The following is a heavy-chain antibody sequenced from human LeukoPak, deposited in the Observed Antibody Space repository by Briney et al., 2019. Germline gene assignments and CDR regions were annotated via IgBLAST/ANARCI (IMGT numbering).Heavy chain of an antibody. CDR1: GFTLSNYA. J-gene: IGHJ6*02. D-gene: IGHD2-15*01. Sequence: HPGGSLRLSCAASGFTLSNYAMSWVRQAPGKGLEWVAVISYDGSNKYYADSVKGRFTISRDNSKNTLYLQMNSLRAEDTAVYYCARVRFPSLVGYYYGMDVWGQGTTVTVSS. V-gene: IGHV3-30-3*01. CDR2: ISYDGSNK. CDR3: ARVRFPSLVGYYYGMDV.